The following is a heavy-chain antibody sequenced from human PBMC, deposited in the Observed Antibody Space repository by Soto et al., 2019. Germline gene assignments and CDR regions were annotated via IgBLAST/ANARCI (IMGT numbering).Heavy chain of an antibody. CDR3: APWLAVFDY. V-gene: IGHV3-30*03. J-gene: IGHJ4*02. CDR1: GFTFSSYG. D-gene: IGHD5-18*01. Sequence: QVQLVESGGGVVQPGRSLRLSCAASGFTFSSYGMHWVRQAPGKGLEWVAVISYDGSNKYYADSVKGRFTIYRDNSKNRLYLLINCPRGEDTAVYSCAPWLAVFDYWGQGTLVTVSS. CDR2: ISYDGSNK.